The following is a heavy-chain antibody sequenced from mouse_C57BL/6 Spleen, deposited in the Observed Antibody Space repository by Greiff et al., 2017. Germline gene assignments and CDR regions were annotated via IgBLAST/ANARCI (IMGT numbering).Heavy chain of an antibody. D-gene: IGHD1-1*01. J-gene: IGHJ2*01. Sequence: QVQLQQPGAELVKPGASVKMSCKASGYTFTSYWITWVKQRPGQGLEWIGDIYPGSGSTNYNEKFKGKATLTVDTSSSTAYMQLSSLTSEDSAVYDGARDYYYGSSYRDYWGQGTILTVSS. CDR1: GYTFTSYW. V-gene: IGHV1-55*01. CDR3: ARDYYYGSSYRDY. CDR2: IYPGSGST.